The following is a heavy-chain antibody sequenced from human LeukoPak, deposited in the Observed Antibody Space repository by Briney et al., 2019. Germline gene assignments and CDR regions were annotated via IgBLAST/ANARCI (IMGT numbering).Heavy chain of an antibody. J-gene: IGHJ4*02. Sequence: ASVKVSCKASGYTLTGYYMHWVRQAPGQGLEWMGWINPNSGGTNYAQKFQGRVTMTRDTSISTAYMELSRLRSDDTAVYYCARVLYYYGSGSYPPGYWGQGTLVTVSS. V-gene: IGHV1-2*02. D-gene: IGHD3-10*01. CDR1: GYTLTGYY. CDR2: INPNSGGT. CDR3: ARVLYYYGSGSYPPGY.